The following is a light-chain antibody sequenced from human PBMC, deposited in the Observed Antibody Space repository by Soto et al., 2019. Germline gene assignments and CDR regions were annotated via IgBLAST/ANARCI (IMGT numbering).Light chain of an antibody. J-gene: IGKJ5*01. CDR1: QSLVHSDGNTY. Sequence: DVVMTQSPLSLPVTLGQPASISCRSSQSLVHSDGNTYLNWFQQRPGQSPRRLIYKVSNRDSGVPARFSGSGSGTDFTLTISSLEPEDFAVYYCQQRSNWPLFGQGTRLEIK. CDR3: QQRSNWPL. CDR2: KVS. V-gene: IGKV2-30*02.